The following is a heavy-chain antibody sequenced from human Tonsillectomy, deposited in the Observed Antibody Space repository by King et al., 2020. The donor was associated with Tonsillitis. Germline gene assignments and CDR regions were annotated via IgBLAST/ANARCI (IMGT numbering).Heavy chain of an antibody. D-gene: IGHD5-18*01. CDR2: VSDYSGNT. V-gene: IGHV1-18*01. CDR3: ARDLDGYNSGTFDY. CDR1: GYTLTSYG. J-gene: IGHJ4*02. Sequence: QLVQSGAEVKKPGASVKVSCKASGYTLTSYGISWVRQAPGQGLEWMGWVSDYSGNTKYAQKLQGRVTMTTDTSTSTAYMELRSLRFDDTAVYYCARDLDGYNSGTFDYWGQGTLVTVSS.